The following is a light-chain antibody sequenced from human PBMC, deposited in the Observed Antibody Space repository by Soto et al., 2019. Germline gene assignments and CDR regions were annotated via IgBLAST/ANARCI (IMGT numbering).Light chain of an antibody. V-gene: IGKV3-20*01. CDR2: GTS. CDR1: ERIYSAY. CDR3: QQYNNWPPT. Sequence: EVVLTQSPGTLSLSRGERATLSCRASERIYSAYLGWYQQKPGQAPRLLIYGTSSRATGIPDRFSGSGSGTDFTLTISRLEPEDFAVYWCQQYNNWPPTFGQGTKVDIK. J-gene: IGKJ1*01.